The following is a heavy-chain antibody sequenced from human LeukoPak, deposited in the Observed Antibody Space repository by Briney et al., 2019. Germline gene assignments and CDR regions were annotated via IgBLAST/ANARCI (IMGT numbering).Heavy chain of an antibody. D-gene: IGHD5-18*01. J-gene: IGHJ4*02. Sequence: ASVKVSCKASGYTFTSYGISWVRQAPGQGLEWMGWISAYNGNTNYAQKLQGRVTMTTDASTSTAYMELRSLRSDDTAVYYCARVWGGYSYGSEHYFDYWAREPWSPSPQ. V-gene: IGHV1-18*01. CDR3: ARVWGGYSYGSEHYFDY. CDR2: ISAYNGNT. CDR1: GYTFTSYG.